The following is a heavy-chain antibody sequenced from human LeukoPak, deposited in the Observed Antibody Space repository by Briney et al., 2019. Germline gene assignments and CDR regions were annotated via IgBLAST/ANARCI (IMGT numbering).Heavy chain of an antibody. CDR1: GYTFDRHG. CDR3: ARGSPGYYYYYYMDV. CDR2: ISAYNGDT. J-gene: IGHJ6*03. Sequence: ASVKVSCKASGYTFDRHGISWVRQAPGQGLEWMGWISAYNGDTNYAQKFQGRVTMTKDTSTSTVYMELSSLRSGDTAVYYCARGSPGYYYYYYMDVWGKGTTVTVSS. V-gene: IGHV1-18*01.